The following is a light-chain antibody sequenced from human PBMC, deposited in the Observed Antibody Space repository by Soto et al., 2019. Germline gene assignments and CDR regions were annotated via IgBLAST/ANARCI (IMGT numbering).Light chain of an antibody. Sequence: DIQMTQSPSTLSASVGDRVTITCRASQSISTWLAWYQQKPGKAPNLLIYKASSLESGVPSRFSGSGSGTEFTLTISSLQPDDFATYYCQQYKSYSLPFGGGTKVEIK. CDR1: QSISTW. V-gene: IGKV1-5*03. CDR3: QQYKSYSLP. J-gene: IGKJ4*01. CDR2: KAS.